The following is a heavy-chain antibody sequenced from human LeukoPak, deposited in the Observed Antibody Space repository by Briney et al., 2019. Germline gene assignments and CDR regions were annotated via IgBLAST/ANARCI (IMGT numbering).Heavy chain of an antibody. V-gene: IGHV3-66*01. Sequence: GGSLRLSCAASGFTFSSYSMNWVRQAPGKGLEWVSVIYIGGTTYYTDSVKGRFIISRDNSKNTVYLQMNSLRAEDTAVYYCAGGYRAYDYLDYWGQGTLVTVSS. CDR2: IYIGGTT. J-gene: IGHJ4*02. CDR1: GFTFSSYS. CDR3: AGGYRAYDYLDY. D-gene: IGHD5-12*01.